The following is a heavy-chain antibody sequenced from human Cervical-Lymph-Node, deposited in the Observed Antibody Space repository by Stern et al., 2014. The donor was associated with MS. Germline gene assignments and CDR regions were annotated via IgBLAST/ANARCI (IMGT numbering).Heavy chain of an antibody. J-gene: IGHJ1*01. CDR3: ARSGLGGAVGS. CDR1: GYSFTRSD. D-gene: IGHD3-10*01. CDR2: IVPGDGTT. Sequence: VQLVESGAEVKQPGASVKVSCKASGYSFTRSDIHWVRQAPGQGLEWMVLIVPGDGTTTYAQTWQGRVSMTRDTSATTAYLELRSLRSEDTAVYYCARSGLGGAVGSWGQGTLVTVSA. V-gene: IGHV1-46*04.